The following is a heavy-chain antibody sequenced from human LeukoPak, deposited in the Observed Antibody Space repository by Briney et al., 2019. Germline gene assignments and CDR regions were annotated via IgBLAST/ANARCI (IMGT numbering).Heavy chain of an antibody. CDR1: GFIFTTSI. V-gene: IGHV3-30*03. J-gene: IGHJ3*01. CDR2: ISHDGTNK. Sequence: GGSLRLSCASSGFIFTTSIIHWVRQAPGKGLEWVALISHDGTNKHYRDSINGRFTISRDNTKSTLSLELSSLTVDDTAVYYCAREGHSSGRAGTFDLWGPGTTVTVSS. CDR3: AREGHSSGRAGTFDL. D-gene: IGHD6-19*01.